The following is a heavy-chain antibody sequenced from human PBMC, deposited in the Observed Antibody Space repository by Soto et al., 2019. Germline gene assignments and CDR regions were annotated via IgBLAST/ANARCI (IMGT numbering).Heavy chain of an antibody. J-gene: IGHJ3*02. Sequence: QVQLQESGPGLVKPSETLSLTCTVSGGSISSYYWSWIRQPPGKGLEWIGYIYYSGRTNYNPSLKVLVTISVDTSKNQYSLTLSSLTAADTAVYYCARHKYNDILSGYYKYAFDIWGQGTMVTVSS. D-gene: IGHD3-9*01. V-gene: IGHV4-59*08. CDR2: IYYSGRT. CDR1: GGSISSYY. CDR3: ARHKYNDILSGYYKYAFDI.